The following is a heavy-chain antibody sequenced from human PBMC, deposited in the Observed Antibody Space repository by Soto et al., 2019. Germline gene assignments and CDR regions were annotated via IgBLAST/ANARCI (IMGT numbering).Heavy chain of an antibody. Sequence: QVQLVESGGGVVQPGRSLRLSCAASGFTFSSYAMHWVRQAPGKGLEWVAVISYDGSNKYYAGSVKGRFTISRDNSKNTLYLQMNSLRAEDTAVYYCARERSSWFFFDYWGQGTLVTVSS. CDR2: ISYDGSNK. CDR1: GFTFSSYA. V-gene: IGHV3-30-3*01. CDR3: ARERSSWFFFDY. D-gene: IGHD6-13*01. J-gene: IGHJ4*02.